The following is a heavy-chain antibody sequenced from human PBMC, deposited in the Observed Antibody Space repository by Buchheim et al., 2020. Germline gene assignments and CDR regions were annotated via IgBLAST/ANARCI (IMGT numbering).Heavy chain of an antibody. J-gene: IGHJ4*02. CDR2: ISYDGSNK. CDR3: ARDGGSYFDY. V-gene: IGHV3-30*04. D-gene: IGHD1-26*01. Sequence: QVQLVESGGGVVQPGRSLRLSCAASGFTFSSYAMHWVRQAPGKGLEWVAVISYDGSNKYYADSVKGRFTISRDNSKNTLNLQMNSLRAEDTAVYYCARDGGSYFDYWGQGTL. CDR1: GFTFSSYA.